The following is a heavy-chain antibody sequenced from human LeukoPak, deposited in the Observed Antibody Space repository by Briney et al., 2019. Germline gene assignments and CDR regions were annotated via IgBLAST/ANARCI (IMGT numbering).Heavy chain of an antibody. CDR2: IKHDGSEK. D-gene: IGHD1-26*01. CDR3: ARDQSSGTYLAFDI. Sequence: GGSLSLSCAAYGFTFSNYWMTWVRQAPGKGLEWVAHIKHDGSEKYHVDSVKGRFIISRDNAKNSLYLQMNGLRAEDTAVYYCARDQSSGTYLAFDIWGQGTMVTVSS. J-gene: IGHJ3*02. CDR1: GFTFSNYW. V-gene: IGHV3-7*01.